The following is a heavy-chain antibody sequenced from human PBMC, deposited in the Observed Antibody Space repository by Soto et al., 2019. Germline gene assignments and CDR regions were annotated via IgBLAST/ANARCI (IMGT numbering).Heavy chain of an antibody. CDR2: IWYDGSNK. CDR1: GFTFSSYG. V-gene: IGHV3-33*01. J-gene: IGHJ4*02. CDR3: ARDALAYCGGDCYLGYFDY. D-gene: IGHD2-21*02. Sequence: QVQLVESGGGVVQPGRSLRLSCAASGFTFSSYGMHWVRQAPGKGLEWVAVIWYDGSNKYYADSVKGRFTISRDNSKNTLYLQMNSLRAEDTAVYYCARDALAYCGGDCYLGYFDYWGQGTLVTVSS.